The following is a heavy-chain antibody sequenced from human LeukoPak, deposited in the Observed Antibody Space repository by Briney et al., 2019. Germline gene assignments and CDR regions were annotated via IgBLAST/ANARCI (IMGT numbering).Heavy chain of an antibody. J-gene: IGHJ4*02. CDR1: GGTFSSYT. Sequence: SVKVSCKASGGTFSSYTISWVRQAPGQGLEWMGRIIPILGIANYAQKFQGRVTITADKSTSTAYMELNSLRAEDTAVYYCAKDRQAGYSYVEIFRYWGQGTLVTVSS. V-gene: IGHV1-69*04. CDR3: AKDRQAGYSYVEIFRY. CDR2: IIPILGIA. D-gene: IGHD5-18*01.